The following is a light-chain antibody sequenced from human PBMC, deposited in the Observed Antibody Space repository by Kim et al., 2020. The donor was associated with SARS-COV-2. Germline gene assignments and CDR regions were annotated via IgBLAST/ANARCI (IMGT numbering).Light chain of an antibody. CDR1: NLGSKG. CDR2: YAS. V-gene: IGLV3-21*04. Sequence: PGRTARITCGGNNLGSKGVRWYQQKPGPAPVLLIYYASYRPSGIPQRFSGSNSGPTATLTIISVGAGDEADYYCQVWDSSSDHYVFGTGTKVTVL. J-gene: IGLJ1*01. CDR3: QVWDSSSDHYV.